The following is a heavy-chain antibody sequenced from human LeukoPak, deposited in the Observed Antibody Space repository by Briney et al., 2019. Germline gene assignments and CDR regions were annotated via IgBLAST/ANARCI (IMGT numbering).Heavy chain of an antibody. D-gene: IGHD6-19*01. V-gene: IGHV1-18*01. CDR2: ISAYNGYT. CDR1: GYTLTNYG. Sequence: GASVKVSCKASGYTLTNYGISWMRQAPGQGLEWMGWISAYNGYTNSAQKLQGRLTMTTDTSTSTAYMELRSLRSDDTAVYYCARGSVYAFDIWGQGTMVTVSS. J-gene: IGHJ3*02. CDR3: ARGSVYAFDI.